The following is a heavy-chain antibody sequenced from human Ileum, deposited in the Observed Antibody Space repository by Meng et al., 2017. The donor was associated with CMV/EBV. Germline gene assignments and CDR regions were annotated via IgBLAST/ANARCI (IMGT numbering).Heavy chain of an antibody. CDR1: GFAFSSYS. J-gene: IGHJ3*02. Sequence: GESLKISCAASGFAFSSYSMNWVRQAPGRGLEWVSSISSSSDYIYYADSVKGRFTISRDNAKNSLYLQMNSLRDEDTAVYYCARAYPTNSGNSWNYWRVFDIWGQGTMVTVSS. D-gene: IGHD1-7*01. CDR2: ISSSSDYI. V-gene: IGHV3-21*01. CDR3: ARAYPTNSGNSWNYWRVFDI.